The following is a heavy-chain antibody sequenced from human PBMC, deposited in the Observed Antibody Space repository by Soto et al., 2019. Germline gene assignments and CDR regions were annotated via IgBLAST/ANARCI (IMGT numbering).Heavy chain of an antibody. Sequence: PGGSLRLSCAASGFTFSDYYMSWIRQAPGKGLEWVSYISSSSSYTNYADSVKGRFTISRDNAKNSLYLQMNSLRAEDTAVYYCAREWDWDYYYYYGMDIWGQGTTVTVSS. D-gene: IGHD1-26*01. J-gene: IGHJ6*02. V-gene: IGHV3-11*05. CDR1: GFTFSDYY. CDR2: ISSSSSYT. CDR3: AREWDWDYYYYYGMDI.